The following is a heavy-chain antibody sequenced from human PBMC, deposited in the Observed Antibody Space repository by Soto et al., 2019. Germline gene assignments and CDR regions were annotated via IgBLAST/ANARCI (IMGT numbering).Heavy chain of an antibody. J-gene: IGHJ5*02. CDR1: GFTFSSYS. Sequence: GGSLRLSCAASGFTFSSYSMNWVRQAPGKGLEWVSAISGSGGSTYYADSVKGRFTFSRDNSKNTLYLQINSLTADDTAIYYCAKQAVAVAATPWFDPWGQGTLVTVSS. V-gene: IGHV3-23*01. D-gene: IGHD2-15*01. CDR3: AKQAVAVAATPWFDP. CDR2: ISGSGGST.